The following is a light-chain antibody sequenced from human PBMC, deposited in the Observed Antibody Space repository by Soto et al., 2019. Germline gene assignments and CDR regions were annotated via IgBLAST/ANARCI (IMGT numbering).Light chain of an antibody. Sequence: QSVLTQPPSVSAAPGQKVTISCSGSSSNIGSDFVSWYQQLPGTAPQLLIYENNKRPSGIPDRFSGSKSATSATLGITGLQSGDEAEYYCAAWDTSLSVGVFGGGTKVTVL. CDR2: ENN. J-gene: IGLJ3*02. CDR1: SSNIGSDF. V-gene: IGLV1-51*02. CDR3: AAWDTSLSVGV.